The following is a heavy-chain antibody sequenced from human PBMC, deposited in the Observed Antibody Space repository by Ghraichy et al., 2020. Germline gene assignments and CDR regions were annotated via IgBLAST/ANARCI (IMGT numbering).Heavy chain of an antibody. CDR2: IYYSGST. CDR1: GGSISSGDYY. Sequence: SETLSLTCTVSGGSISSGDYYWSWIRQPPGKGLEWIGYIYYSGSTYYNPSLKSRVTISVDTSKNQFSLKLSSVTAADTAVYYCARERYYYDSSAQGLDYWGQGTLVTVSS. CDR3: ARERYYYDSSAQGLDY. J-gene: IGHJ4*02. V-gene: IGHV4-30-4*01. D-gene: IGHD3-22*01.